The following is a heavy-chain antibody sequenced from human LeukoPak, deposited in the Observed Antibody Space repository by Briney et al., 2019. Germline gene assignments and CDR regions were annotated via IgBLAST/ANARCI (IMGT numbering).Heavy chain of an antibody. CDR1: GFTFSSYA. V-gene: IGHV3-23*01. J-gene: IGHJ3*02. CDR2: ISGSGGST. Sequence: GGSLRLSCAASGFTFSSYAMSWVRQAPGKGLEWVSAISGSGGSTYYADSVKGRFTISRDNSKNTLYLQMNSLRAEDTAVYYCAKIIGSGSYYRYIDAFDIWGQGTMVTVSS. D-gene: IGHD3-10*01. CDR3: AKIIGSGSYYRYIDAFDI.